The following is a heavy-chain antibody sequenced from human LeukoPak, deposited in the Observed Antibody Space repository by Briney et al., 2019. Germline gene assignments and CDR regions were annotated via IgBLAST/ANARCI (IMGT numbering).Heavy chain of an antibody. Sequence: ASVKVSXKASGGTFSSYAISWVRQAPGQGLEWMGRIIPIFGTANYAQKFQGRVTITTDESTSTAYMELSRLRSDDTAVYYCARDPGVIHGDYWGQGTLVTVSS. CDR3: ARDPGVIHGDY. J-gene: IGHJ4*02. V-gene: IGHV1-69*05. CDR1: GGTFSSYA. D-gene: IGHD2-21*01. CDR2: IIPIFGTA.